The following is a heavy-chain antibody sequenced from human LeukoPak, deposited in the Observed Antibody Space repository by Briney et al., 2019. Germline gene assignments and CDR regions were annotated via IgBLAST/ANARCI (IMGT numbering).Heavy chain of an antibody. CDR2: ISGSGGST. CDR1: GFTFSSYA. Sequence: GGSLRLSCAASGFTFSSYAMSWVRQAPGKGLEWVSAISGSGGSTYYADSVKGRFTISRDNAKNSLYLQMNSLRAEDTAVYYCASDGIPGYCSSTSCKTFDYWGQGTLVTVSS. CDR3: ASDGIPGYCSSTSCKTFDY. D-gene: IGHD2-2*01. V-gene: IGHV3-23*01. J-gene: IGHJ4*02.